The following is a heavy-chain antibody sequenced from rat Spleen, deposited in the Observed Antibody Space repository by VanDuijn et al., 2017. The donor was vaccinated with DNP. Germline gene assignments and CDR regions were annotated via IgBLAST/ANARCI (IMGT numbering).Heavy chain of an antibody. CDR3: ARYSSYIYANWCAY. D-gene: IGHD1-2*01. V-gene: IGHV5-7*01. Sequence: EVQLVESGGGLVQPGRSLRLSCAASGFTFNDYYMAWVRQTPKKGLEWVAAIRYDGVRTYYRDSVKGRFTISRDNAESTLYLQMNSLRSEDTATYYCARYSSYIYANWCAYWGQGTLVTVSS. J-gene: IGHJ3*01. CDR1: GFTFNDYY. CDR2: IRYDGVRT.